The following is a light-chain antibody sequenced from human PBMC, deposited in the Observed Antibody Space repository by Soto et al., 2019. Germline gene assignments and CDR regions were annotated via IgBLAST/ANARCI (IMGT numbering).Light chain of an antibody. V-gene: IGKV1-5*03. CDR3: QQYNSYSPYT. CDR2: KAS. J-gene: IGKJ2*01. Sequence: DIQMTQSPSTLSASVGDRVTITCRASQSISSWVAWYQQKVGQAPKLLIYKASTLESGVPSRFSGSGSGTEFTLTISSLQPDDFATYYCQQYNSYSPYTFGQGTKLEIK. CDR1: QSISSW.